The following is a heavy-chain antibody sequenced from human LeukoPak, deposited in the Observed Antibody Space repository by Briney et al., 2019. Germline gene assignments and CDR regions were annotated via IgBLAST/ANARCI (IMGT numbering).Heavy chain of an antibody. J-gene: IGHJ5*02. V-gene: IGHV3-21*01. CDR3: ARDRNIAAINWFDP. CDR2: IRSSSSDI. CDR1: GFTFRSYS. D-gene: IGHD6-6*01. Sequence: PGGSLRLSCEVSGFTFRSYSMNWVRQAPGKGLEWVASIRSSSSDIYYADSVKGRFTISRDNSKNTLYLQMNSLRAEDTAVYYCARDRNIAAINWFDPWGQGTLVTVSS.